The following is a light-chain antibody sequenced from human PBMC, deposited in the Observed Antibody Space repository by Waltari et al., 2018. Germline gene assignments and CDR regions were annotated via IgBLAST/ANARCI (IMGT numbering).Light chain of an antibody. Sequence: MTQSPATLSVSPGERATLSCRASQSVSSNVAWYQQKPGQAPRLLIYGASTRATGIPARFSGSGSGTEFTLTISSLQSEDFAVYYCQQYNNWPKTFGQGTKVEIK. J-gene: IGKJ1*01. CDR3: QQYNNWPKT. CDR2: GAS. V-gene: IGKV3-15*01. CDR1: QSVSSN.